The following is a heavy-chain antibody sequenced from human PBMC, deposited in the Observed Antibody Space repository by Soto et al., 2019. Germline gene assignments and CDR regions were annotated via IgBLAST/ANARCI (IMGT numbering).Heavy chain of an antibody. D-gene: IGHD3-10*02. Sequence: EAQLVETGGGLIQPGGSLRLSCAASGFSVSSKYMIWVRQAPGKGLEWVSVTYTGGNTYYAKSGKGRFTVSIDISKNTLYLQMNSLSAEDTAVYYCAREGYAYVLDYWGQGSLVTVSS. CDR2: TYTGGNT. V-gene: IGHV3-53*02. CDR3: AREGYAYVLDY. J-gene: IGHJ4*02. CDR1: GFSVSSKY.